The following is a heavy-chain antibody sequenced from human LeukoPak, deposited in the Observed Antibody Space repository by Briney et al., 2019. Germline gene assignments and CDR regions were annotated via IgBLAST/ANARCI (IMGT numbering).Heavy chain of an antibody. CDR2: IYYSGST. J-gene: IGHJ3*02. Sequence: PSETLSLTCTVSGGSISSSSYYWGWIRQPPGKGLEWIGSIYYSGSTYYNPPLKSRVTISVDTSKNQFSLKLSSVTAADTAVYYCAGRIAVAAAFDIWGQGTMVTVSS. CDR3: AGRIAVAAAFDI. D-gene: IGHD6-19*01. CDR1: GGSISSSSYY. V-gene: IGHV4-39*01.